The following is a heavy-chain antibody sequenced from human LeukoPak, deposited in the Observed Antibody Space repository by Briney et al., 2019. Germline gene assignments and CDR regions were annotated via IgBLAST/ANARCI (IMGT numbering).Heavy chain of an antibody. CDR1: GYTFTSYY. Sequence: GASVKVSCKASGYTFTSYYMHWVRQAPGQGLEWMGIINPSGGSTSYAQKFQGRVTMTRDTSTSTVYMELSSLRSEDTAVYYCARAPGGQAGYCSSTSCYTNYYYGMDVWGQGTTVTVSS. D-gene: IGHD2-2*02. CDR2: INPSGGST. J-gene: IGHJ6*02. CDR3: ARAPGGQAGYCSSTSCYTNYYYGMDV. V-gene: IGHV1-46*01.